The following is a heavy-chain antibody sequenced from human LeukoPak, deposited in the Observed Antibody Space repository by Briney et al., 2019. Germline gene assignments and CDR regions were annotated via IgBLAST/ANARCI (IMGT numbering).Heavy chain of an antibody. CDR1: GYTFTSHD. V-gene: IGHV1-3*01. CDR3: ARGYSSSWRPIDY. CDR2: INAGNGNT. D-gene: IGHD6-13*01. Sequence: ASVKVSCKASGYTFTSHDVSWVRQATGQGLEWMGWINAGNGNTKYSQKFQGGVTITRDTSASTAYMELSSLRSEDTAVYYCARGYSSSWRPIDYWGQGTLVTVSS. J-gene: IGHJ4*02.